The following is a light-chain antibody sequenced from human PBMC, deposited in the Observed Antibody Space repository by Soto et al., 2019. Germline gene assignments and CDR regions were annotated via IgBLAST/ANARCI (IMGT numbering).Light chain of an antibody. CDR2: KAS. Sequence: DIQMTQSPSTLSASVGDRVTITCRASQSISSWLAWYQQKPGKAPKLLIYKASSLESGVPSRFSGSGSGTEFTLTIISLQPDDFASYCCQQYNSYPYTFGQGTKLEIK. CDR1: QSISSW. V-gene: IGKV1-5*03. CDR3: QQYNSYPYT. J-gene: IGKJ2*01.